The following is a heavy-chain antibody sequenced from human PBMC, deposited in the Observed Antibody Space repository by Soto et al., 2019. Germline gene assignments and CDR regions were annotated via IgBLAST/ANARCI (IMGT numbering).Heavy chain of an antibody. CDR2: MNPNSGNT. D-gene: IGHD6-13*01. V-gene: IGHV1-8*01. CDR3: ARRGYSSSWYYYYYYGMDV. J-gene: IGHJ6*02. CDR1: GYTFTSYD. Sequence: QVQLVQSGAEVKKPGASVKVSCKASGYTFTSYDINWVRQATGQGLEWMGWMNPNSGNTGYAQKFQGRVTMTRNTSVSTAYMEVSSLRSEDKAVYYCARRGYSSSWYYYYYYGMDVWGQGTPVTVSS.